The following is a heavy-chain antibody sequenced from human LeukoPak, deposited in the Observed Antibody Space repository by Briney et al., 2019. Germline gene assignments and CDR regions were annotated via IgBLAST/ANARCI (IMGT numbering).Heavy chain of an antibody. J-gene: IGHJ4*02. CDR1: GFTFSSYG. CDR2: ISYDGSNK. D-gene: IGHD3-10*01. CDR3: AAPLWFGELTSY. V-gene: IGHV3-30*03. Sequence: GGSLRLSCAASGFTFSSYGMHWVRQAPGKGLEWVAVISYDGSNKYYADSVKGRFTISRDNSKNTLYLQMNSLRAEDTAVYYCAAPLWFGELTSYWGQGTLVTVSS.